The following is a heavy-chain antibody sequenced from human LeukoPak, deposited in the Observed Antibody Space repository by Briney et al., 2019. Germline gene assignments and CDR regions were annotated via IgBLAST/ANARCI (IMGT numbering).Heavy chain of an antibody. CDR3: AKGLPYYYGSGSLLAPFDY. CDR2: ISGSGGST. V-gene: IGHV3-23*01. Sequence: PGGSLRLSCAASGFTFSSYAMSRVRQAPGKGLEWVSAISGSGGSTYYADSVKGRFTISRDNSKNTLYLQMNSLRAEDTAVYYCAKGLPYYYGSGSLLAPFDYWGQGTLVTVSS. D-gene: IGHD3-10*01. J-gene: IGHJ4*02. CDR1: GFTFSSYA.